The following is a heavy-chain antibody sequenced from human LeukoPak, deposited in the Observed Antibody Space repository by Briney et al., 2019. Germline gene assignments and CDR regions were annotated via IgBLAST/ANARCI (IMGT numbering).Heavy chain of an antibody. CDR2: IYPGDSDT. CDR1: GYSFTSYW. J-gene: IGHJ4*02. D-gene: IGHD3-10*01. V-gene: IGHV5-51*01. Sequence: GESLKISCKGSGYSFTSYWIGWVRQMPGRGLERMGIIYPGDSDTRNSPSFQGQVTISADKSISTAYLQWSSLKASDTAMYYCARSSHYYYGSGPLHAYYFDYWGQGTLVTVSS. CDR3: ARSSHYYYGSGPLHAYYFDY.